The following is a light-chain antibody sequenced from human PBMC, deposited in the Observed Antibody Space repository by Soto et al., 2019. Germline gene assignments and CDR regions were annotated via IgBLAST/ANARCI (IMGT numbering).Light chain of an antibody. CDR1: QSIDRW. Sequence: DIQMTKSHSTLPASVGDRVTSTCRASQSIDRWLAWYQQRPGKAPKILIYHASSLETGVPSRFSGSGSGTDFTFTISSLRPEDIATYYCQQYDNLPLTFGGGTKVDIK. J-gene: IGKJ4*01. V-gene: IGKV1-5*01. CDR3: QQYDNLPLT. CDR2: HAS.